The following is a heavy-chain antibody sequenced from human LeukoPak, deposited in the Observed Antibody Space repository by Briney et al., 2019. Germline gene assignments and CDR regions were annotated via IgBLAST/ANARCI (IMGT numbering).Heavy chain of an antibody. CDR2: IKSKTDGGTT. Sequence: GGSLRLSCAASGFTFSNAWMSWVRQAPGKGLEWVGRIKSKTDGGTTDYAAPVKGRFTISRDNSKNTLYLRMNSLRAEDTAVYYCARDYREIDSSSWYFDYWGQGTLVTVSS. D-gene: IGHD6-13*01. V-gene: IGHV3-15*01. CDR1: GFTFSNAW. CDR3: ARDYREIDSSSWYFDY. J-gene: IGHJ4*02.